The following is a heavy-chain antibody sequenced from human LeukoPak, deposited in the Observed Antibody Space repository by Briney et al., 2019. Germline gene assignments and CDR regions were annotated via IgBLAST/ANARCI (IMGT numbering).Heavy chain of an antibody. CDR1: GYTFTGYY. Sequence: ASVTVSFQASGYTFTGYYMHWVRPAPGQGLEWMGWINPNSGVTNYAQNFQVRVTMTRDTSISTAYMELSRLRSDDTAVYYCARDFDDPIAHYDYWGPGTLVTVSS. V-gene: IGHV1-2*02. CDR2: INPNSGVT. CDR3: ARDFDDPIAHYDY. D-gene: IGHD6-13*01. J-gene: IGHJ4*02.